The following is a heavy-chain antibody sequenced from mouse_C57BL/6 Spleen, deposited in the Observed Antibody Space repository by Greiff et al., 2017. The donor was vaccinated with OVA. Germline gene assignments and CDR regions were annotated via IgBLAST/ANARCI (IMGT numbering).Heavy chain of an antibody. V-gene: IGHV1-66*01. Sequence: VQLVESGPELVKPGASVKISCKASGYSFTSYYIHWVKQRPGQGLEWIGWIYPGSGNTKYNEKFKGKATLTADTSSSTAYMQLSSLTSEDSAVYYCAREGFEPSTSFAYWGQGTLVTVSA. J-gene: IGHJ3*01. CDR3: AREGFEPSTSFAY. CDR1: GYSFTSYY. CDR2: IYPGSGNT.